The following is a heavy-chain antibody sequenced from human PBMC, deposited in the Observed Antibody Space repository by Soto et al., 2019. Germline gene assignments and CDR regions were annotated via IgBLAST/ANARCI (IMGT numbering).Heavy chain of an antibody. CDR1: GGSISSDNW. Sequence: QVQLQESGPGLVKPSGTLSLTCAVSGGSISSDNWWIWVRQPPGKGLEWIGEISHGGSTNYNPSLKSRVTIALDKHKNQVSMNLDSMTAADTAVYYCARQGLWPDRHVDVWGQGTTVTVSS. D-gene: IGHD5-18*01. V-gene: IGHV4-4*02. J-gene: IGHJ6*02. CDR3: ARQGLWPDRHVDV. CDR2: ISHGGST.